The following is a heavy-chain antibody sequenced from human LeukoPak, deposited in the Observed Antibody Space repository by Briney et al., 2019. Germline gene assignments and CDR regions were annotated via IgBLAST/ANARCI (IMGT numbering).Heavy chain of an antibody. V-gene: IGHV3-23*01. CDR3: AKDQSHGGDWRGDAFDI. D-gene: IGHD2-21*02. CDR1: GFTFSNYA. CDR2: ISGSGGST. J-gene: IGHJ3*02. Sequence: GGSLRLSCAASGFTFSNYAMSWVRQAPGKGLEWVSVISGSGGSTYYADSVKGRFTISRDNSKNTLYLQMNSLRAEDTAVYYCAKDQSHGGDWRGDAFDIWGQGTMVTVSS.